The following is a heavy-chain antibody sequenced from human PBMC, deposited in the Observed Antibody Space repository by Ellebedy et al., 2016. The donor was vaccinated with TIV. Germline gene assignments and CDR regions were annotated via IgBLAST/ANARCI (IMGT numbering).Heavy chain of an antibody. J-gene: IGHJ4*02. Sequence: GESLKISCAASGFTFSNYAMSWVRQAPGQGLEWVSGFGVSGDTTYYADSVKGRFTISRDNFKNTLYLQMNSLRADDTAIYYCARGKSGTYIHHAFDSWGQGTLVTVSS. V-gene: IGHV3-23*01. CDR2: FGVSGDTT. D-gene: IGHD1-14*01. CDR1: GFTFSNYA. CDR3: ARGKSGTYIHHAFDS.